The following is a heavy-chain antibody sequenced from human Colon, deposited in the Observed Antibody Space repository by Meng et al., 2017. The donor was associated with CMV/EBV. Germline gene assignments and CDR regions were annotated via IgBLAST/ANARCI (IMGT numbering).Heavy chain of an antibody. CDR3: ARESGRFWSGYSNPIH. J-gene: IGHJ4*02. V-gene: IGHV4-39*07. CDR2: IYFSGTT. D-gene: IGHD3-3*01. Sequence: SETLSLTCTVSGAPITSSSYKWGWIRQPPGKGLEWIGNIYFSGTTDFNPSLESRVIMSVDTSRNQFSLRLHSVTAADTAMYYCARESGRFWSGYSNPIHWGQRVMVTVSS. CDR1: GAPITSSSYK.